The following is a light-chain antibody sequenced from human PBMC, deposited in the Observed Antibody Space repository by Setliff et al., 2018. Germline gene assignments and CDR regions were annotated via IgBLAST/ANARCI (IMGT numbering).Light chain of an antibody. V-gene: IGLV2-14*03. J-gene: IGLJ2*01. CDR3: SSYTTSSLRV. Sequence: QSALTQSASLFGPPGPSITISCTGTSSDIGAYTYVSLYQQHPNKAPKLLFSDVSYRPSGVSHRFSGSKSGNTAALTISWLQAEDEADYYCSSYTTSSLRVFGGGTKVTVL. CDR2: DVS. CDR1: SSDIGAYTY.